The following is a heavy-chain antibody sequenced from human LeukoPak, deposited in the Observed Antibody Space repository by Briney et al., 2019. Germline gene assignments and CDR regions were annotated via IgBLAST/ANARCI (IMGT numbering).Heavy chain of an antibody. Sequence: SETLSLTCTISGDSISSYYWSWMRQPPGKGLEWIGYIYYSGSTRYNPSLKSRVTISVDASKNQFSLKLSSVTAADTAVYYCARQSTGRAQFDYWGQGTLVTVSS. CDR1: GDSISSYY. CDR2: IYYSGST. D-gene: IGHD1-14*01. CDR3: ARQSTGRAQFDY. V-gene: IGHV4-59*08. J-gene: IGHJ4*02.